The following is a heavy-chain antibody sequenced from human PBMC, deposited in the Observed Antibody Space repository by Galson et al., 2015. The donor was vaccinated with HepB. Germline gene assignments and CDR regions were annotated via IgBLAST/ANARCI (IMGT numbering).Heavy chain of an antibody. CDR3: AKEEAPNDY. Sequence: SLRLSCAASGFSFSNYWMSWVRQAPGKEPEWVARIEGDGRDKSFVDSVKGRFTISRDNSKNTVFLQMNSLRAEDTAVYYCAKEEAPNDYWGQGTLVTVSS. CDR2: IEGDGRDK. V-gene: IGHV3-7*03. CDR1: GFSFSNYW. J-gene: IGHJ4*02.